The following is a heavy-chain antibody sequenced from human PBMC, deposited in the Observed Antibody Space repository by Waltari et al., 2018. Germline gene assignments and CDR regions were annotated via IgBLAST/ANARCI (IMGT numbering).Heavy chain of an antibody. D-gene: IGHD3-10*01. CDR2: IHYSGST. Sequence: QLQLQESGPGLVKPSETLSLTCTASGGSISNSRYYWGWSCQPPGKGLEWIGSIHYSGSTYYNPSLKSRVTRSVDTSKNQFALKLSSVTAADTAVYYCARLSGALWFGELLTSYFDYWGQGTLVTVSS. J-gene: IGHJ4*02. V-gene: IGHV4-39*07. CDR1: GGSISNSRYY. CDR3: ARLSGALWFGELLTSYFDY.